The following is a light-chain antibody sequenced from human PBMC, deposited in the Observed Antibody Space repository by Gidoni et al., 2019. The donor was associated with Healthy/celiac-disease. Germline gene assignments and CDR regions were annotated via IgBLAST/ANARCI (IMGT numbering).Light chain of an antibody. Sequence: EIVSTQSPGTLSLSPGERATLSCMALQSVSSSYLAWYQQIPGQAPRLLIYVASSRSTGIPVRFSGSGSGTDFPLTISRLEPEDFAVYYCQQYGSSPITFGQGTRLEIK. J-gene: IGKJ5*01. V-gene: IGKV3-20*01. CDR2: VAS. CDR1: QSVSSSY. CDR3: QQYGSSPIT.